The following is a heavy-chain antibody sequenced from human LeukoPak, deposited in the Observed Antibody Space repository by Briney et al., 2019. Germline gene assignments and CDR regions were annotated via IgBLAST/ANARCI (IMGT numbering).Heavy chain of an antibody. CDR2: IYWNDDK. CDR1: GFSISPSGVG. Sequence: SGPTLVKPTQTLTLTSTLSGFSISPSGVGVGWIRQPPGKALEWLALIYWNDDKRYSPSLKSRLTITKEPSTNQVVLTMTNMDPVDTATSYCARTPEINHNWFDFWGQGTLVTVSS. D-gene: IGHD1-14*01. J-gene: IGHJ5*01. CDR3: ARTPEINHNWFDF. V-gene: IGHV2-5*01.